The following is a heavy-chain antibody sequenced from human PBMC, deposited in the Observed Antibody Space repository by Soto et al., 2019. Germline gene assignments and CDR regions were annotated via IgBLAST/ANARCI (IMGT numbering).Heavy chain of an antibody. V-gene: IGHV3-30-3*01. CDR3: TRDEVMAGQADAFDI. CDR2: ISYDGSNK. CDR1: GFTFSSYA. D-gene: IGHD2-21*01. Sequence: QVQLVESGGGVVQPGRSLRLSCAASGFTFSSYAMHWVRQAPGKGLEWVAVISYDGSNKYYADSVKGLFTITRDNSKNTLYLKMNSLRAEDTAVYYCTRDEVMAGQADAFDIWGQGTMVTVSS. J-gene: IGHJ3*02.